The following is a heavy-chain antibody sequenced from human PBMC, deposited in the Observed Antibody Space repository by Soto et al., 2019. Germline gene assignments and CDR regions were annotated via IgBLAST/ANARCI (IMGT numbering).Heavy chain of an antibody. D-gene: IGHD4-17*01. CDR1: GFTFSSYS. CDR2: ISSSSSYI. Sequence: PGGSLRLSCAASGFTFSSYSMNWVRQAPGKGLEWVSSISSSSSYIYYADSVKGRFTISRDNAKNSLYLQMNSLRAEDTAVYYCARENDDYGDKKSRFYYYYYGMDVWGQGTTVTVSS. J-gene: IGHJ6*02. V-gene: IGHV3-21*01. CDR3: ARENDDYGDKKSRFYYYYYGMDV.